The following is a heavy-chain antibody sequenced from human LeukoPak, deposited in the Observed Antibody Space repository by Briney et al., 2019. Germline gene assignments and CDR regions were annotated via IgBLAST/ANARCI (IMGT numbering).Heavy chain of an antibody. V-gene: IGHV3-48*01. CDR2: ISNASNAI. Sequence: GGSLRLSCRVSGFTFSNYGKNWARQTPGKGLEWGSYISNASNAIYYADSVRGRFTISRDNAKKSLYLQLNSLRAEDTAVYSCVRGGSCSAAGCLYLPFEFWGQGTLVTVSS. CDR3: VRGGSCSAAGCLYLPFEF. J-gene: IGHJ4*02. D-gene: IGHD2-15*01. CDR1: GFTFSNYG.